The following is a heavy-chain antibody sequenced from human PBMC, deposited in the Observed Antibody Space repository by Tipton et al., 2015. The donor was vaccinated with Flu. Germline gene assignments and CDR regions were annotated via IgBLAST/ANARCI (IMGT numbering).Heavy chain of an antibody. Sequence: LRLSCTVSGGSINSGSYYWSWIRQPAGQGLQWIGRIYTSGSTNYNFFLNSRVTISVDTSKNQFYLRLTSVTAADTAIYYCARDRSGSSSYYGAFDIWGQGTMVNVSS. CDR2: IYTSGST. V-gene: IGHV4-61*02. CDR3: ARDRSGSSSYYGAFDI. J-gene: IGHJ3*02. D-gene: IGHD3-10*01. CDR1: GGSINSGSYY.